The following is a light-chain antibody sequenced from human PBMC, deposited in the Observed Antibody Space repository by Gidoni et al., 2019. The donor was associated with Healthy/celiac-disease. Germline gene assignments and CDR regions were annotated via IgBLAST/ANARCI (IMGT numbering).Light chain of an antibody. CDR3: QQYYSYPT. CDR1: QGISSS. V-gene: IGKV1-8*01. Sequence: AIRMTQSPSSFSASTGDRVTITCRASQGISSSLAWYQQKPGKAPKLLIYAASTLQSGVPSRFSGSGSGTDFTLTISCLQSEDFATYYCQQYYSYPTFGQGTRLEIK. J-gene: IGKJ5*01. CDR2: AAS.